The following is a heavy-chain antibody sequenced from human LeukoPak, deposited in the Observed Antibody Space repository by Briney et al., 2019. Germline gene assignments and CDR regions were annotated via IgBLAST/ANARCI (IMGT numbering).Heavy chain of an antibody. CDR1: GGSISSSSYY. CDR3: AKISTMLDPDAFDI. CDR2: IYYSGST. J-gene: IGHJ3*02. D-gene: IGHD3-10*02. Sequence: SETLSLTCTVSGGSISSSSYYWGWIRQPPGKGLEWIGSIYYSGSTYYNPSLKSRVTISVDTSKNQFSLKLSSVTAADTAVYYCAKISTMLDPDAFDIWGQGTMVTVSS. V-gene: IGHV4-39*01.